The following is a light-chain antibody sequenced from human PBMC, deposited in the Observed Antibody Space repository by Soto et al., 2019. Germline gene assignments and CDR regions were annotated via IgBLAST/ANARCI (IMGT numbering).Light chain of an antibody. CDR1: QSVSGY. V-gene: IGKV3-11*01. J-gene: IGKJ3*01. CDR3: QQRSNWPFT. Sequence: EIVLTQSPATLSLSPGERATLSCRASQSVSGYLAWYQQKPGQAPRLLIYDASNRATGIPARFSGSGSGTDFTPTISSLEPGDFAVYYCQQRSNWPFTFGPGTTVDVK. CDR2: DAS.